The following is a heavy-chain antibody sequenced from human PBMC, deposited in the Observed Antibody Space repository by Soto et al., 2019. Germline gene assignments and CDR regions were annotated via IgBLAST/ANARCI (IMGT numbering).Heavy chain of an antibody. CDR2: IIPILGTA. Sequence: GSSVKVSCKASGGTFSSYAISWLRQAPGQGLEWMGGIIPILGTANYAQKFQGRVTITADESTSTAYMELSSLRSEDTAVYYCASGPGYCSSTSCYFPPHFDYWGQGTLVTVSS. J-gene: IGHJ4*02. V-gene: IGHV1-69*13. D-gene: IGHD2-2*01. CDR3: ASGPGYCSSTSCYFPPHFDY. CDR1: GGTFSSYA.